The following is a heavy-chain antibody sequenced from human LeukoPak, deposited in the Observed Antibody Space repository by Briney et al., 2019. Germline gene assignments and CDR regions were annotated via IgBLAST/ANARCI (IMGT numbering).Heavy chain of an antibody. J-gene: IGHJ4*02. D-gene: IGHD6-13*01. V-gene: IGHV3-23*01. Sequence: GGSLRLSCAASGFTFSSYAMAWFRQAPGKGLEWVSALSGGGGSTYYADSVKGRFAISRDNSKNTLYLQMTSLRAEDTAAYYCAKDFDSSSWYRGFFDYWGQGSLVIVSS. CDR1: GFTFSSYA. CDR3: AKDFDSSSWYRGFFDY. CDR2: LSGGGGST.